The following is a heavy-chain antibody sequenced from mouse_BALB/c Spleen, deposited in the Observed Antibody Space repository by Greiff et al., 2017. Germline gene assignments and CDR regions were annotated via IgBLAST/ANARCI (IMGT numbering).Heavy chain of an antibody. CDR2: ISNLAYSI. CDR1: GFTFSDYG. CDR3: ARGQYYSSSPCCFDC. D-gene: IGHD1-1*01. V-gene: IGHV5-15*02. J-gene: IGHJ2*01. Sequence: EVMLVESGGGLAQPGGSRKLSCSASGFTFSDYGMAWVRQDPGKGPEWVSFISNLAYSICYADTVTGRVTISRENAKNTRYLEMSSVRSEDTAMYYCARGQYYSSSPCCFDCGGKGSAPTVTS.